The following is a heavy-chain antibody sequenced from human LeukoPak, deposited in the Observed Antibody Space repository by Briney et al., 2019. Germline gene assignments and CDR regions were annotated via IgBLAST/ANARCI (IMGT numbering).Heavy chain of an antibody. J-gene: IGHJ3*02. Sequence: PGGSLRLSCAASGFTFSSYGMHWVRQAPGKGLEYVSGISSNGGSTYYANSVKGRFTVSRDNSKNTLYLQMGSLRAEDMAVYYCASSVRSSWDAPNDAFDIWGQGTMVTVSS. CDR3: ASSVRSSWDAPNDAFDI. V-gene: IGHV3-64*01. CDR1: GFTFSSYG. CDR2: ISSNGGST. D-gene: IGHD6-13*01.